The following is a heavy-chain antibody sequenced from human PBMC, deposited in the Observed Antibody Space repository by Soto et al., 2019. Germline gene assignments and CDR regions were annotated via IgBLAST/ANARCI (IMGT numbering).Heavy chain of an antibody. J-gene: IGHJ5*01. CDR3: LRDYSGWFDF. CDR1: GFTFSSHP. V-gene: IGHV3-30-3*01. D-gene: IGHD3-10*01. CDR2: ISYDGTSE. Sequence: QVQLVESGGGVVQPGRSLRLSCAASGFTFSSHPIHWVRQAPGKGLEWVGSISYDGTSEDFADSLRGRFTLSRDNSKNMLWLQMNSLRSEDTAVYYCLRDYSGWFDFWGQGTLVTVSS.